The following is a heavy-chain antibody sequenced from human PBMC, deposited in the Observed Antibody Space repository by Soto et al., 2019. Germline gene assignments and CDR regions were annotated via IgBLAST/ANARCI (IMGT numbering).Heavy chain of an antibody. CDR2: IRSKAYGGTT. Sequence: GGSLRLSCTASGFTFGDYAMSWFRQAPGKGLEWVGFIRSKAYGGTTEYAASVKGRFTISRDDSKSIAYLQMNSLKTEDTAVYYCTRLPGIAVAGTGDYWGQGTRVTVSS. CDR1: GFTFGDYA. V-gene: IGHV3-49*03. D-gene: IGHD6-19*01. CDR3: TRLPGIAVAGTGDY. J-gene: IGHJ4*02.